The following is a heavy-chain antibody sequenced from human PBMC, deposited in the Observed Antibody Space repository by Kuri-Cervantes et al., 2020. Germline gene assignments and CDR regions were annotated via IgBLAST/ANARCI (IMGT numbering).Heavy chain of an antibody. J-gene: IGHJ4*02. CDR1: GFTFSSHP. D-gene: IGHD5/OR15-5a*01. CDR3: ARDWSTLGW. CDR2: MSFDGVHI. V-gene: IGHV3-21*01. Sequence: GESLKISCAASGFTFSSHPMNWVRQAPGKGLEWVSSMSFDGVHIFHADSVKGRFTISRDNTKNSLYLQMNSLRAEDTAVYYCARDWSTLGWGGQGTLVTVSS.